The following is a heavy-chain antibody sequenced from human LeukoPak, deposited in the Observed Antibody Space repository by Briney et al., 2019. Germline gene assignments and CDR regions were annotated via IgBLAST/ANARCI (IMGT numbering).Heavy chain of an antibody. J-gene: IGHJ6*03. CDR1: GFTFSSYA. CDR3: AKGVEDSGIYYYYYMDV. CDR2: ISGSGGST. Sequence: GGSLRLSCAASGFTFSSYAMSWVRQAPGKGLEWVSAISGSGGSTYYADSVKGRFTISRDNSKNTLYLQMNSLRAEDTAVYYCAKGVEDSGIYYYYYMDVWGKGTTVTVSS. V-gene: IGHV3-23*01. D-gene: IGHD2-15*01.